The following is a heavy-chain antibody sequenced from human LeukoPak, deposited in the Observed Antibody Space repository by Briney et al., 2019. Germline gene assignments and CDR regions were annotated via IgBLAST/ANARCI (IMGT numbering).Heavy chain of an antibody. V-gene: IGHV4-34*01. J-gene: IGHJ4*02. CDR1: GGSFSGYY. D-gene: IGHD2-15*01. CDR3: ARGPLIPPRRYCSGGSCYYDC. CDR2: INHSGST. Sequence: NPSETLSLTCAVYGGSFSGYYWSWIRQPPGKGLEWIGEINHSGSTNYNPSLKSRVTISVDTSKNQFSLKLSSVTAADTAVYYCARGPLIPPRRYCSGGSCYYDCWGQGTLVTVSS.